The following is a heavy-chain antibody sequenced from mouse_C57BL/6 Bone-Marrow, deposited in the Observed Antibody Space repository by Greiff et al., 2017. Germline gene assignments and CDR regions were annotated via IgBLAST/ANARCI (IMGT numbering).Heavy chain of an antibody. CDR3: ARGGGYGNDVGFAV. V-gene: IGHV1-81*01. CDR1: GYTFTSYG. D-gene: IGHD2-2*01. CDR2: IYPRSGNT. Sequence: QVQLQQSGAELARPGASVKLSCKASGYTFTSYGISWVKQRTGQGLEWIGEIYPRSGNTYYNEKFTGKATLTVDKSSSTAYMELRSLTSEDSAVYVCARGGGYGNDVGFAVWGQGTLVTVSA. J-gene: IGHJ3*01.